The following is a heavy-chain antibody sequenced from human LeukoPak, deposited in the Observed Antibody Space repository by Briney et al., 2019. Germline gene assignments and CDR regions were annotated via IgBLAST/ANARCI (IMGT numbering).Heavy chain of an antibody. D-gene: IGHD2-15*01. Sequence: PSETLSLTCTVSGGXISSFYCSWIRQPPGKGLEWSGYIFYSGSTNYNPSLKSRVTMSVDTSKSQFSLKLSPVTAADTAVYYCARHVSTGGIDAFDIWGQGTMVTVSS. CDR3: ARHVSTGGIDAFDI. CDR1: GGXISSFY. V-gene: IGHV4-59*08. CDR2: IFYSGST. J-gene: IGHJ3*02.